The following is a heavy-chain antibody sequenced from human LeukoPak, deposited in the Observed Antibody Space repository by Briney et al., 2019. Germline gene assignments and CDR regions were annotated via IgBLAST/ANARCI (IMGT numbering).Heavy chain of an antibody. CDR2: INTNTGNP. J-gene: IGHJ4*02. Sequence: VASVKVSCKASGYTFTNHAMNWVRQAPGQGLEWMGWINTNTGNPMYAQGFTGRFVFSLDTSVSTAYLQISSLKAEDTAVYYCARGEWLLEDWGQGTLVTVSS. V-gene: IGHV7-4-1*02. D-gene: IGHD3-3*01. CDR1: GYTFTNHA. CDR3: ARGEWLLED.